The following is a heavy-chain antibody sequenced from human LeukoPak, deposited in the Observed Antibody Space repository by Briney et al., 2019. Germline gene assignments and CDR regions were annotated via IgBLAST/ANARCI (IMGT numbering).Heavy chain of an antibody. CDR2: FDPEDSET. CDR1: GYTLTELS. CDR3: ATGSSFVRRPGPYYYYYGMDV. D-gene: IGHD6-6*01. J-gene: IGHJ6*02. Sequence: ASVKVSCKVSGYTLTELSMHWVRQAPGKGLEWMGGFDPEDSETIYAQKFQGRVTMTEDTSTDTAYMELSSLRSEDTAVYYCATGSSFVRRPGPYYYYYGMDVWGQGTTVTVSS. V-gene: IGHV1-24*01.